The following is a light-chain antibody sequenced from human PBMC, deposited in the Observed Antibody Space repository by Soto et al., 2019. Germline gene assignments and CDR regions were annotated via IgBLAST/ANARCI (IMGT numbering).Light chain of an antibody. CDR1: QSVNSN. V-gene: IGKV3-15*01. CDR3: QQYSKWPIT. CDR2: GIS. Sequence: EMVMTQAPAILSVSPGESATLSCRASQSVNSNYVAWYQQPNGQPPRLLIYGISTRDTGIPARFSGSGSGTEFSLTISRLQSEDFQVYYCQQYSKWPITFGQGTRLEIK. J-gene: IGKJ5*01.